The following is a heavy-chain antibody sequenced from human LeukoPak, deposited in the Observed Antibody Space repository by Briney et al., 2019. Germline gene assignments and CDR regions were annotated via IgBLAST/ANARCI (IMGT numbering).Heavy chain of an antibody. J-gene: IGHJ4*02. V-gene: IGHV4-34*01. D-gene: IGHD2-15*01. Sequence: KPSETLSLTCAVYGGSFSGYYWSWIRQPPGKGLESIGEINHSGSTNYNPSLKSRVTISVDTSKNQFSLKLSSVTAADTAVYYCARGRGRTLGYCSGGSCSVNDYWGQGTLVTVSS. CDR2: INHSGST. CDR3: ARGRGRTLGYCSGGSCSVNDY. CDR1: GGSFSGYY.